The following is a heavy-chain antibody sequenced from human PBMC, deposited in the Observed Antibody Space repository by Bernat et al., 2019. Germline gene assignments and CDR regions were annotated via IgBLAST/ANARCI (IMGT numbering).Heavy chain of an antibody. D-gene: IGHD4-17*01. J-gene: IGHJ4*02. CDR1: GFTFSSYS. CDR2: ISSSSYI. CDR3: ARGGSSPAATVL. Sequence: EVQLVESGGGLVKPGGSLRLSCAASGFTFSSYSMNWVRQAPGKGLEWVSSISSSSYIYYADSVKGRFTISRDNAKNSLYLQMNSLRAEDTAVYYCARGGSSPAATVLWGQGTLVTVSS. V-gene: IGHV3-21*01.